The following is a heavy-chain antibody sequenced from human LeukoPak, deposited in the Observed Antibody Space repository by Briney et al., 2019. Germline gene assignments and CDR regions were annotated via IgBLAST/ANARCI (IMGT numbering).Heavy chain of an antibody. J-gene: IGHJ4*02. CDR3: AREGYYDSSGYSIRFSY. Sequence: GGSLRLSCAASGFTFSSYAMSWFRQAPGKGLEWVSAISGSGGSTYYADSVKGRFTISRDNSKNTLYLQMNSLRAEDTAVYYCAREGYYDSSGYSIRFSYWGQGTLVTVSS. CDR2: ISGSGGST. CDR1: GFTFSSYA. V-gene: IGHV3-23*01. D-gene: IGHD3-22*01.